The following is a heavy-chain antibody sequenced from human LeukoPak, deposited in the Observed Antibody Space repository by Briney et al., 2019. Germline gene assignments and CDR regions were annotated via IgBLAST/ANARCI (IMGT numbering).Heavy chain of an antibody. J-gene: IGHJ4*02. CDR2: ISHSGST. V-gene: IGHV4-34*01. Sequence: SETLSLTCAVYGGSFSGYYWSWIRQPPGKGLEWIGEISHSGSTNYNPSLKSRVTISVDTSKNQFSLKLSSVTAADTAVYYCARAVGGWYESYFDYWGQGTLVTVSS. CDR1: GGSFSGYY. CDR3: ARAVGGWYESYFDY. D-gene: IGHD6-19*01.